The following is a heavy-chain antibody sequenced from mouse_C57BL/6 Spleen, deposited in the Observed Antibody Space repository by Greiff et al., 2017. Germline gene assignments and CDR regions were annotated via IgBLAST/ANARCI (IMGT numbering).Heavy chain of an antibody. J-gene: IGHJ2*01. D-gene: IGHD1-1*01. Sequence: VQLQQPGAELVRPGSSVTLSCKASGYTFTSYWMHWVKQRPIQGLEWIGNIDPSDSETHYNQKFKDKATLTVDKSSSTAYMQLSSLTSEDSAVYYCARGHYYCSSYPFDYWGQGTTLTVSS. CDR2: IDPSDSET. CDR1: GYTFTSYW. CDR3: ARGHYYCSSYPFDY. V-gene: IGHV1-52*01.